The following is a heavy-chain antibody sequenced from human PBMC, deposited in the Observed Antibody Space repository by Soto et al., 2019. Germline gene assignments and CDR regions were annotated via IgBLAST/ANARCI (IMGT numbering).Heavy chain of an antibody. J-gene: IGHJ5*02. CDR1: GFIFSSYT. Sequence: AGGSLRLSCAASGFIFSSYTMNWVRQAPGKGLDWVSSISSSSSYIYYADSLEGRFTISRDNAKNLVYLQMNSLRVEDTAVYYCARGAPPRRYDFWSGTHYPFDRWSQGTLVTVSS. CDR3: ARGAPPRRYDFWSGTHYPFDR. CDR2: ISSSSSYI. V-gene: IGHV3-21*06. D-gene: IGHD3-3*01.